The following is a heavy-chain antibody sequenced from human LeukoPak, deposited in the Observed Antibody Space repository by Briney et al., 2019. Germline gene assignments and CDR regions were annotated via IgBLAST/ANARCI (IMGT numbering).Heavy chain of an antibody. J-gene: IGHJ3*02. CDR2: ISAHNGNT. D-gene: IGHD6-25*01. Sequence: EASVKVSCKASGYTFTSYGISWVRQAPGQGLEWMGWISAHNGNTNYAQKLQGRVTMTTDTSTSTAYMELRSLRSDDTAVYYCARDPLDSAAAAFDIWGQGTMVTVSS. CDR1: GYTFTSYG. CDR3: ARDPLDSAAAAFDI. V-gene: IGHV1-18*01.